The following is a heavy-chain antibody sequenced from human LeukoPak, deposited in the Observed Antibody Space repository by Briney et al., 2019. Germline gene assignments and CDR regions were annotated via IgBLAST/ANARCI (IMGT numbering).Heavy chain of an antibody. J-gene: IGHJ2*01. CDR1: GFTFSHYE. CDR2: ISVNGGAM. CDR3: ARKTDRPGAVGRDRYFDL. V-gene: IGHV3-48*03. D-gene: IGHD6-13*01. Sequence: RPGGSLRLSCTASGFTFSHYEMIWVRQAPGKGLEWVSYISVNGGAMFCADSVKGRFTTSRDDAKNSLFLQMSSLRVEDTAIYYCARKTDRPGAVGRDRYFDLWGRGTLVTVSS.